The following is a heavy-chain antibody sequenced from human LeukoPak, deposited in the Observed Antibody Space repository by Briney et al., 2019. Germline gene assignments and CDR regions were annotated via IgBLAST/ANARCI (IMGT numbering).Heavy chain of an antibody. Sequence: GGSLRLSCAASGFTFSSYAMSWVRQAPGKGLEWVSAISGSGGSTYYAASVKGRFTISRDNSTNTLYLQMNSLRAEDTAVYYCAKGSGAAPLNYWGQGTLVTVSS. J-gene: IGHJ4*02. CDR1: GFTFSSYA. CDR3: AKGSGAAPLNY. D-gene: IGHD2-15*01. CDR2: ISGSGGST. V-gene: IGHV3-23*01.